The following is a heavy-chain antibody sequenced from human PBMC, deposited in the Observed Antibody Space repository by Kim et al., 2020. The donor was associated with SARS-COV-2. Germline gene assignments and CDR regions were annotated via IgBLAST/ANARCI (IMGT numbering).Heavy chain of an antibody. D-gene: IGHD3-10*01. CDR3: TPINYGSGSYIFDY. J-gene: IGHJ4*02. V-gene: IGHV3-49*03. CDR1: GFTFGDYA. CDR2: IRSKAYGGTT. Sequence: GGSLRLSCTASGFTFGDYAMSWFRQAPGKGLEWVGFIRSKAYGGTTEYAASVKGRFTISRDDSKSIAYLQMNSLKTEDTAVYYCTPINYGSGSYIFDYWGQGTLVTVSS.